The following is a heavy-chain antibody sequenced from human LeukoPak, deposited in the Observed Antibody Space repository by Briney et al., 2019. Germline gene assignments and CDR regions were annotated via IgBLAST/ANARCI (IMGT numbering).Heavy chain of an antibody. CDR1: GFTFSSYA. CDR2: ISGSGGST. Sequence: GGSLRLSCAASGFTFSSYAMSWVRQAPGKGLEWVSAISGSGGSTYYADSVKGWFTISRDNSKNTLYLQMNSLRAEDTAVYYCARVSAGVIGMKDVFDIWGQGTMVTVSS. CDR3: ARVSAGVIGMKDVFDI. D-gene: IGHD3-16*02. V-gene: IGHV3-23*01. J-gene: IGHJ3*02.